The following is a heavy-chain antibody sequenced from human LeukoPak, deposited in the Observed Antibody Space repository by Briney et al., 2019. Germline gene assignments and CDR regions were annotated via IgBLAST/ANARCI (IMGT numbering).Heavy chain of an antibody. CDR1: GFTFSNAW. CDR2: IKSKTDGGTT. D-gene: IGHD2-2*01. J-gene: IGHJ4*02. CDR3: TTRCSSTSCQYYFDY. V-gene: IGHV3-15*01. Sequence: PGGCLRLSCAASGFTFSNAWMSWVRQAPGKGLEWVGRIKSKTDGGTTDYAAPVKGRFTISRDDSKNTLYLQMNSLKTEDTAVYYCTTRCSSTSCQYYFDYWGQGTLVTVSS.